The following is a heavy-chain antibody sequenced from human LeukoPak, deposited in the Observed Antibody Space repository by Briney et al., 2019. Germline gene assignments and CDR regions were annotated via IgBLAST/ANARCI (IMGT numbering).Heavy chain of an antibody. D-gene: IGHD2-2*01. CDR3: TTEYQLLSYNY. Sequence: PGGSLRLSWAASGFTFGNAWMSWVRQAPGKGLEWVGRIKSKTDGGTTDYAAPVKGRFTISRDDSKNTLYLQMNSLKTEDTAVYYCTTEYQLLSYNYWGQGTLVTVSS. CDR2: IKSKTDGGTT. CDR1: GFTFGNAW. V-gene: IGHV3-15*01. J-gene: IGHJ4*02.